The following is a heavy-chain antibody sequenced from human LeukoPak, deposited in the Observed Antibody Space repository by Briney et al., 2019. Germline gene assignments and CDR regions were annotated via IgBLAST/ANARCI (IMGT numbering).Heavy chain of an antibody. Sequence: KPSETLSLTCTVSGGSISSYYWSWIRQPPGKGLEWIGYIYYSGSTNYNPSLKSRVTISVDTSKNQFSLKLSSVTAADTAVYYCARGGRIANDAFDIWGQGTMVTVSS. J-gene: IGHJ3*02. V-gene: IGHV4-59*01. CDR2: IYYSGST. CDR3: ARGGRIANDAFDI. CDR1: GGSISSYY. D-gene: IGHD2-15*01.